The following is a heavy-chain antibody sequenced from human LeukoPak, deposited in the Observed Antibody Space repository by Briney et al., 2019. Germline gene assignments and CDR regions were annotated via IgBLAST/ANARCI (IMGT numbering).Heavy chain of an antibody. V-gene: IGHV4-34*01. J-gene: IGHJ4*02. CDR3: ARVRYYYFDY. CDR2: INHSGST. Sequence: SETLSLTCAVYGGSFSGYYWSWIRQPPGKGLEWIGEINHSGSTNYNPSLKSRVTISVDTSKNQFSLKLSSVTAADTAVYYCARVRYYYFDYWGQGTPVTVSS. D-gene: IGHD1-26*01. CDR1: GGSFSGYY.